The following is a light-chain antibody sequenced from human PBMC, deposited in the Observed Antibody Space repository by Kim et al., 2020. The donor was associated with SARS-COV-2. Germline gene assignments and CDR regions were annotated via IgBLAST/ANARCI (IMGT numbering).Light chain of an antibody. V-gene: IGLV1-44*01. J-gene: IGLJ3*02. CDR2: SNN. Sequence: QRVTISCSGSSSNLGSNTVNWYQQLPGTAPKLLIYSNNQRPSGVPDRFSGSKSGTSASLAISGLQSEDEADYYCAAWDDSLNAYWVFGGGTQLTVL. CDR3: AAWDDSLNAYWV. CDR1: SSNLGSNT.